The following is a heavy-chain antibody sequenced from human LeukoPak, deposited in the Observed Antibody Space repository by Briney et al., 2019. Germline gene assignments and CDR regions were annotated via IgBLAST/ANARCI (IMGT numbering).Heavy chain of an antibody. Sequence: SETLSLTCTVSGGSISSSSYYWGWIRQPPGKGLEYIGRIYFGGSTSYNPSLESRVSMSVDTSKNQFSLKLSSVTAADTAVYYCARVEMATIVPGYWGQGTLVTVSS. V-gene: IGHV4-39*01. CDR2: IYFGGST. CDR1: GGSISSSSYY. D-gene: IGHD5-24*01. CDR3: ARVEMATIVPGY. J-gene: IGHJ4*02.